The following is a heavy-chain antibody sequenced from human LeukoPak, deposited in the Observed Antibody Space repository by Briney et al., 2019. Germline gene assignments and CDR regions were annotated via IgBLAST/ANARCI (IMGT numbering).Heavy chain of an antibody. J-gene: IGHJ5*02. Sequence: SETLSLTCTVSGGSISSYYWSWIRQPPGKGLEWIGYIYYSGSTNYNPSLKSRVTISVDTSKNQFSLKLSSVTAADTAVYYCARKKTTVGNWFDPWGQGTLVTVSS. V-gene: IGHV4-59*01. CDR2: IYYSGST. CDR3: ARKKTTVGNWFDP. CDR1: GGSISSYY. D-gene: IGHD4-23*01.